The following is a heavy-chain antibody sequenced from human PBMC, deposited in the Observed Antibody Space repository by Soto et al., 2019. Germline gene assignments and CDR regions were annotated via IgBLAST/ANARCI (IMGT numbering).Heavy chain of an antibody. Sequence: QVQLVQSGAEVKKPGSSVKVSCKASGGTFSSYAISWVRQAPGQGLEWMGGIIPIFGTANYAQKFQGRVTIPADESTSTADMELSSLSSEDTAVYYCAREESSCYDWGQGTLVTVSS. CDR3: AREESSCYD. J-gene: IGHJ4*02. CDR2: IIPIFGTA. V-gene: IGHV1-69*01. D-gene: IGHD2-15*01. CDR1: GGTFSSYA.